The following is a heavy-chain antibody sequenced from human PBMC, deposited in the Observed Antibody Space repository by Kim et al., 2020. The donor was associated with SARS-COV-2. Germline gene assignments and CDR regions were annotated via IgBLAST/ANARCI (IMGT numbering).Heavy chain of an antibody. CDR3: ARGRGLDS. J-gene: IGHJ4*02. V-gene: IGHV3-7*01. Sequence: GTEKYYWDSVKGRFTVSRDKAKNSLYLQMNSLRAEDTAVYYCARGRGLDSWGQGTLVTVSS. CDR2: GTEK.